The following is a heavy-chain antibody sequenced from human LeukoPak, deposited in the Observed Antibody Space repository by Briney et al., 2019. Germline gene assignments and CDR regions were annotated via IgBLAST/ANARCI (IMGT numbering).Heavy chain of an antibody. CDR1: GGTFSSYA. Sequence: SVKVSCKASGGTFSSYAISWVRQAPGQGLEWMGGIIPIFGTANYAQKFQGRVTITTDESTSTAYMELSSLRSEDTAVYYCARGKQLVPGNWFDPWGQGTLVTVSS. J-gene: IGHJ5*02. CDR3: ARGKQLVPGNWFDP. D-gene: IGHD6-6*01. CDR2: IIPIFGTA. V-gene: IGHV1-69*05.